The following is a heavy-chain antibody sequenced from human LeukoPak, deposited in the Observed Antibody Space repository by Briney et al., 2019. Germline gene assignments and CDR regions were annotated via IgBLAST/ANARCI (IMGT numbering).Heavy chain of an antibody. CDR2: IYSGGST. V-gene: IGHV3-53*01. CDR1: GFTVSSND. J-gene: IGHJ4*02. Sequence: GGSLRLSCAASGFTVSSNDMSWVRQAPGKGLECISVIYSGGSTDYADSVKGRLTISRDNSRNTLYLQMNSLRAEDTAVYYCARVVDHDYGDYYLDYWGQGTLVTVSS. CDR3: ARVVDHDYGDYYLDY. D-gene: IGHD4-17*01.